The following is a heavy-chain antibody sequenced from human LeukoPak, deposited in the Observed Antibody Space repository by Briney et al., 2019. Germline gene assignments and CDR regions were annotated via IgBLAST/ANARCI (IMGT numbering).Heavy chain of an antibody. CDR3: ASFGETYYDSSGYYY. CDR1: GYTFTGYY. J-gene: IGHJ4*02. D-gene: IGHD3-22*01. V-gene: IGHV1-2*02. CDR2: INPNSGGT. Sequence: GASVKVSCKASGYTFTGYYMHWVRQAPGQGLEWMGWINPNSGGTNYAQKFQGRVTMTRDTSISTAYMELSRLRSDDTAVYYCASFGETYYDSSGYYYWGQGTLVTVSS.